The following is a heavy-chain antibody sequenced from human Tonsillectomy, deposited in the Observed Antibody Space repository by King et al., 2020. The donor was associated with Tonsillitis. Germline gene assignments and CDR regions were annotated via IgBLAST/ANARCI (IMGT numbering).Heavy chain of an antibody. CDR1: GFTVSSNY. D-gene: IGHD3-3*01. Sequence: EVQLVESGGGLIQPGGSLRLSCAASGFTVSSNYMSWVRQAPGKGLEWVSIIYSGGSTYYAASVKGRFTISRDNSKNTLYLQMNSLRAEDTAVYYCVGCTIFGVALDAFDIWGQGTMVTVSS. CDR3: VGCTIFGVALDAFDI. J-gene: IGHJ3*02. V-gene: IGHV3-53*01. CDR2: IYSGGST.